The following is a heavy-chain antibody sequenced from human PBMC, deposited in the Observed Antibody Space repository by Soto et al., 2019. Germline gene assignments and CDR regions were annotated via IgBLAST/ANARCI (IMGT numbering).Heavy chain of an antibody. V-gene: IGHV1-18*01. D-gene: IGHD6-6*01. J-gene: IGHJ6*02. CDR1: GCTFITYG. Sequence: QVQLVQSGAEVKKPGASVKVSCKAYGCTFITYGISWVRQAPGQGLEWMGWISSYNGNTNYAQKLQGRVTMTTDTSTTTAYMELRSLISDDTAVYYCARDRPTSSIRARDYYYAMDVWGQGTTVTVSS. CDR2: ISSYNGNT. CDR3: ARDRPTSSIRARDYYYAMDV.